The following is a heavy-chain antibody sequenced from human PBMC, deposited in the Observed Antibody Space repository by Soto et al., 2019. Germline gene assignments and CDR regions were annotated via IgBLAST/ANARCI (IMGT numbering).Heavy chain of an antibody. CDR1: GASISSRDYY. CDR2: IDYNGVT. Sequence: SETLSLTCSVSGASISSRDYYWGWIRQTPGKGLEWIGNIDYNGVTYYNPFLKSRVTVSKDTSKNQFSLKVASVTAADTAIYYCGRVMIGTSRHTDSDYWGQGTQVTVSS. CDR3: GRVMIGTSRHTDSDY. D-gene: IGHD2-2*01. J-gene: IGHJ4*02. V-gene: IGHV4-39*01.